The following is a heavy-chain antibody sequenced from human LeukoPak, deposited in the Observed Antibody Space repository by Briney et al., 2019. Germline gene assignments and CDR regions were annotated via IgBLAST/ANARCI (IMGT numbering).Heavy chain of an antibody. CDR3: ARILRNGDYAGDY. D-gene: IGHD4-17*01. Sequence: GRSLRLSCPASGFTFNNYWITWVRQAPRKGLEWVANIKQDASEKYYVDSVKGRYTSSRDNAKKSLYLQMNSLRAEDTAVYYCARILRNGDYAGDYWGQGTLVTVSS. J-gene: IGHJ4*02. CDR1: GFTFNNYW. V-gene: IGHV3-7*01. CDR2: IKQDASEK.